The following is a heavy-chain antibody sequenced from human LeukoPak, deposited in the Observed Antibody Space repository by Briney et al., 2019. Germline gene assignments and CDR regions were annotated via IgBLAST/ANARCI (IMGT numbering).Heavy chain of an antibody. J-gene: IGHJ4*02. V-gene: IGHV1-2*02. CDR1: GYTFTGYY. CDR2: INSNSGGT. D-gene: IGHD3-16*01. CDR3: ARDRGPEWWGSFDC. Sequence: ALVKVSCKASGYTFTGYYIHWVRLAPGQGLQWMGWINSNSGGTNYAQKFQGRVTMTRDTSISTAYMDLSSLISDDTAVYYCARDRGPEWWGSFDCWGQGTLVTVSS.